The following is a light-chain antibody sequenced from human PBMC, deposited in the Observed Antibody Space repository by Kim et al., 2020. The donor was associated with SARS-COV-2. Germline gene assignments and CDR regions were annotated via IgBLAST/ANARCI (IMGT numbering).Light chain of an antibody. CDR2: AAS. CDR3: QQYYSYPFA. J-gene: IGKJ4*01. CDR1: QGISSY. Sequence: SASTGDRVTITCRASQGISSYLAWYQQKPGKAPKLLIYAASTLQSGVPSRFSGSGSGTDFTLTISCLQSEDFATYYCQQYYSYPFAFGGGTKLEIK. V-gene: IGKV1-8*01.